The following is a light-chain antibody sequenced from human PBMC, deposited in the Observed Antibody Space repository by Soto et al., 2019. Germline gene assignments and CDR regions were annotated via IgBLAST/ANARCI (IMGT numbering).Light chain of an antibody. J-gene: IGKJ2*01. CDR3: QQYNDWPFT. V-gene: IGKV3-15*01. CDR1: QNINTN. Sequence: EIVMTQSPATLSVSPGERATLSCWASQNINTNLAWYQQKPGQAPSLLISDASTTATGIPGRFSGSGSGTEFILTISSLKSEDFAVYYCQQYNDWPFTFGQGTKLEIQ. CDR2: DAS.